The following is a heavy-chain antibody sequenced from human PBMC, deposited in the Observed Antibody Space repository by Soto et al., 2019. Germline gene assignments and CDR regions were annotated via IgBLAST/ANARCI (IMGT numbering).Heavy chain of an antibody. CDR3: TLRFLEWLPNYGMDV. CDR2: IYYSGST. V-gene: IGHV4-39*01. D-gene: IGHD3-3*01. J-gene: IGHJ6*02. CDR1: GGSISSSSYY. Sequence: ASETLSLTCTVSGGSISSSSYYWGWIRQPPGKGLEWIGSIYYSGSTYYNPSLKSRVTISVDTSKNQFSLKLSSVTAADTAVYYCTLRFLEWLPNYGMDVWGQGTTVTVSS.